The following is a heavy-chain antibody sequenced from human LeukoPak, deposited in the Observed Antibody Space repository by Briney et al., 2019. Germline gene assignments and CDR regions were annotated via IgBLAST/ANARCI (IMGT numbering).Heavy chain of an antibody. V-gene: IGHV4-39*07. CDR3: ARDFPAAFDI. J-gene: IGHJ3*02. Sequence: SETLSLTCTVSGGSISSTNYYWGWIRQPPGKGLEWIGSIYYSGSTYYNPSLKSRVTISVDTSKNQFSLKLSSVTAADTAVYYCARDFPAAFDIWGQGTMVTVSS. CDR1: GGSISSTNYY. CDR2: IYYSGST.